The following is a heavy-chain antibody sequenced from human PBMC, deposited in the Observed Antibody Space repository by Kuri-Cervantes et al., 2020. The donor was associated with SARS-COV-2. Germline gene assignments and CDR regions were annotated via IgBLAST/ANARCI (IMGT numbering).Heavy chain of an antibody. V-gene: IGHV3-11*04. J-gene: IGHJ4*02. CDR1: GFIFSDYY. D-gene: IGHD7-27*01. CDR3: ARDLRLGKSLDY. Sequence: GGSLRLSCTASGFIFSDYYMTWICQAPGKGLEWVSNIGPSGTTKYYADSVKGRFTISRDNAKNSLYLQMSSLRAEDTAVYYCARDLRLGKSLDYWGQGTLVTVSS. CDR2: IGPSGTTK.